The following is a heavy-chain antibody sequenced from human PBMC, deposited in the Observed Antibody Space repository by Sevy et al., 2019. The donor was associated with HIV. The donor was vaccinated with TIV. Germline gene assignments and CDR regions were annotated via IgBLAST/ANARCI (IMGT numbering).Heavy chain of an antibody. D-gene: IGHD1-20*01. J-gene: IGHJ4*02. CDR3: ARGGSKWNDDYFDY. V-gene: IGHV1-2*02. CDR1: VYTFSVKY. CDR2: IDPKSGGT. Sequence: ASVKVSCKASVYTFSVKYIHWVRQAPGQGLEWVGWIDPKSGGTSYAQKFQGRVSMTRDTSISTAYMELYWLTSDDTAVYYCARGGSKWNDDYFDYWGQGSLVTVSS.